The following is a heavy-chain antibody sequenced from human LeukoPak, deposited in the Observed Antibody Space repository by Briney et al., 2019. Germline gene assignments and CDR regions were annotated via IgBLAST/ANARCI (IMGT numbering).Heavy chain of an antibody. CDR1: GFTFDDYA. CDR2: ISWNSGSI. CDR3: AKEGVAVAGLGLYYLDY. D-gene: IGHD6-19*01. Sequence: PGRSLRLSCAASGFTFDDYAMHWVRQAPGKGLEWVSGISWNSGSIGYADSVKGRFTISRDNAKNSLYLQMNSLRAEDMALYYCAKEGVAVAGLGLYYLDYWGQGTLVTVSS. V-gene: IGHV3-9*03. J-gene: IGHJ4*02.